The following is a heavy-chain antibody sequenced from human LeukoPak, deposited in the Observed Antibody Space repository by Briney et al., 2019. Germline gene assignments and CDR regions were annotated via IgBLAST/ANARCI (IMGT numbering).Heavy chain of an antibody. CDR1: GFPFSGYG. CDR3: ATGGNFYYSH. V-gene: IGHV3-33*01. CDR2: AYGDGSSQ. D-gene: IGHD4-11*01. J-gene: IGHJ1*01. Sequence: GGSLRLSCAASGFPFSGYGMHWVRQAPGKGLEWVAVAYGDGSSQYYADSVKGRFSISKDISKNTLSLQMNSLRAEDTAVYSCATGGNFYYSHWGQGTLVTVSS.